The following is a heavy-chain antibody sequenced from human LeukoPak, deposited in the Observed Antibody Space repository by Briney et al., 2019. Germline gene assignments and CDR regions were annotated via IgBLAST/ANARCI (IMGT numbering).Heavy chain of an antibody. J-gene: IGHJ4*02. CDR3: AKDYSFSNFN. CDR2: INERGSET. V-gene: IGHV3-7*01. Sequence: GGSLRLSCAASGFMFPNHWMTWVRQAPGKGLEWVANINERGSETYYADYVKGRFTISRDNTKKSLFLQLNSLSVEDTAMYYCAKDYSFSNFNWGQGTLVTVSS. CDR1: GFMFPNHW. D-gene: IGHD2-15*01.